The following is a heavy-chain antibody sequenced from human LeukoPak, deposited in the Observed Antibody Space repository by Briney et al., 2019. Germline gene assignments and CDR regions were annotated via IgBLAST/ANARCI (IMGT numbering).Heavy chain of an antibody. Sequence: GGSLRLSCAATGFTIRSSATTWVRQAPGKGLDWVSTITRAGSNTFYADSVKGRFTISRDNSNNTLYLQMNSLRAEDTAVYYCANEWFGGFDYWGQGTLVTVSS. V-gene: IGHV3-23*01. CDR2: ITRAGSNT. D-gene: IGHD3-10*01. J-gene: IGHJ4*02. CDR1: GFTIRSSA. CDR3: ANEWFGGFDY.